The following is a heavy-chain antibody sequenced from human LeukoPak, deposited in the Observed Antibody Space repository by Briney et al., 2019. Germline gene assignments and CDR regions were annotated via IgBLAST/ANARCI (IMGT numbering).Heavy chain of an antibody. CDR3: ARKYSSGWKLSVFQH. CDR2: MNPGSGNT. J-gene: IGHJ1*01. Sequence: ASVKVSCKASGYTFTSYDINWVRQATGQGLEWVGWMNPGSGNTGYAQNFQGRVTMTRDTSISTAYMELSTPRSEDTAIYYCARKYSSGWKLSVFQHWGQGTLVTVSS. D-gene: IGHD6-19*01. CDR1: GYTFTSYD. V-gene: IGHV1-8*01.